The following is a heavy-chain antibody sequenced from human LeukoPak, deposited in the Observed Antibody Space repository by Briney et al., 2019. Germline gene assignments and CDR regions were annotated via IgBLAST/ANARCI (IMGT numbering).Heavy chain of an antibody. D-gene: IGHD6-13*01. Sequence: SVKVSCKASGYTFTGYYMHWVRQAPGQGLEWMGRIIPILGIANYAQKFQGRVTITADKSTSTAYMELSSLRSEDTAVYYCARGEPAAGTPRDYWGQGTLVTVSS. CDR3: ARGEPAAGTPRDY. CDR2: IIPILGIA. CDR1: GYTFTGYY. V-gene: IGHV1-69*04. J-gene: IGHJ4*02.